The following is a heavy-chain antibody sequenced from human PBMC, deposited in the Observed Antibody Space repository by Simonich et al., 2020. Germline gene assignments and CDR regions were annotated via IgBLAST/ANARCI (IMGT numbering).Heavy chain of an antibody. J-gene: IGHJ4*02. V-gene: IGHV3-53*01. CDR2: IYSGGST. Sequence: EVQLVESGGGLIPPGGSLRLSCAASGFTSRSNYSSWVRQAPGRGLEWGSVIYSGGSTYYANSVEGRFTISRDNSKNTLYLQINSLRAEDTAVYYCARWTATGYYFDYWGQGTLVTVSS. CDR1: GFTSRSNY. D-gene: IGHD1-1*01. CDR3: ARWTATGYYFDY.